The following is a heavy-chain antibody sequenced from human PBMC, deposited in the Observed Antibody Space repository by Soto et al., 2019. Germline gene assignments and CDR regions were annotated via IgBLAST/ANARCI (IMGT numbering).Heavy chain of an antibody. Sequence: QVQLVESGGGVVQPGRSLRLSCAASGFTFSSYGMHWVRQAPGKGLEWVAVISYDGSNKYYADSVKGRFTISRDNSKNTLYLQMNSLRAEDTAVYYCAREYMRLVDYWGQGTLVTVS. J-gene: IGHJ4*02. CDR1: GFTFSSYG. CDR2: ISYDGSNK. V-gene: IGHV3-30-3*01. CDR3: AREYMRLVDY. D-gene: IGHD2-15*01.